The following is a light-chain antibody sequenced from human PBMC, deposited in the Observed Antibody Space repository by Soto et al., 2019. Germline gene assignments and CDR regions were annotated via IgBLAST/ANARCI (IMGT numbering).Light chain of an antibody. CDR1: QSITIY. CDR2: AAS. J-gene: IGKJ1*01. Sequence: DIQMTQSPSSLSASVGDRVTITCRASQSITIYLNWYQQKPGKAPNLLIYAASKLQSGVPSRFSGSGSGTDFTLTISTLQPEDFATYYCQQSYSSPPTFGQGTKGEIK. CDR3: QQSYSSPPT. V-gene: IGKV1-39*01.